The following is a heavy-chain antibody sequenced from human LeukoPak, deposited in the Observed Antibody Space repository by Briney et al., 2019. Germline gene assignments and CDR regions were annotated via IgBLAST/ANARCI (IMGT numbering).Heavy chain of an antibody. J-gene: IGHJ4*02. D-gene: IGHD3-10*01. CDR2: ISSSGSTI. CDR1: GFTFSDYY. Sequence: GGSLRLSCAASGFTFSDYYMSWIRQAPGKGLEWGSYISSSGSTIYYADSVKGRFTISRDNAKNSLYLQMNSLRAEDTAVYYCASGITMVREIDYWGQGTLVTVSS. V-gene: IGHV3-11*04. CDR3: ASGITMVREIDY.